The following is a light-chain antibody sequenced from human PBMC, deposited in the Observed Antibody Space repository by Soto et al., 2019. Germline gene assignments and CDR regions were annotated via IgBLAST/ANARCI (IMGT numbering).Light chain of an antibody. Sequence: DIQMTQSPSTLSASVGDRVAITCRASQSISSWLAWYQQKPGKAPNLLIYDASRLQSGVPSRFSGSGSGTEFTLTISSLQPDDFATYYCQQYNSYPWTFGQGTKV. CDR1: QSISSW. J-gene: IGKJ1*01. CDR3: QQYNSYPWT. V-gene: IGKV1-5*01. CDR2: DAS.